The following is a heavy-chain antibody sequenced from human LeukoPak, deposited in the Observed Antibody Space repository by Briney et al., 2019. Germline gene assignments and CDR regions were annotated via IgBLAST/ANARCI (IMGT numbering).Heavy chain of an antibody. CDR1: GGSFGGSLSGYY. CDR2: INHSGST. D-gene: IGHD3-10*01. V-gene: IGHV4-34*01. J-gene: IGHJ4*02. CDR3: ARGFLTMVRGVLFDY. Sequence: SETLSLTCALHGGSFGGSLSGYYWSWIRQPPRKGLEWIGEINHSGSTNYNPSLKSRVTISVDTSKNQFSLKLSSVTAADTAVYYCARGFLTMVRGVLFDYWGQGTLVTVSS.